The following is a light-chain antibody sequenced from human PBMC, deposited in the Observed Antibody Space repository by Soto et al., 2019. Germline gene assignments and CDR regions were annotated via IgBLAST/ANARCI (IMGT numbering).Light chain of an antibody. J-gene: IGKJ2*01. V-gene: IGKV3-20*01. Sequence: EMVVTQSPGTLSLSPGERATLSCRASQRVSSSSYLAWYQQKPGQAPRLLIYGASSRATGIPDRFSGSGSATDFTLTISRLEPEDFAVYYCRQYGSSPSYTFGQGTKLEIK. CDR3: RQYGSSPSYT. CDR1: QRVSSSSY. CDR2: GAS.